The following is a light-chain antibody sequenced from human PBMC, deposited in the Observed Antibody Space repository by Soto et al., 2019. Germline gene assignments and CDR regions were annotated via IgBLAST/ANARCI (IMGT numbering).Light chain of an antibody. CDR3: SSYTSSSTPQV. Sequence: QAVVTQPASVSGSPGQSITISCTGTSSDVGGYNYVSWYQQHPGKAPKLMIYEVSNRPSGVSNRFSGSKSGNTASLTISGLQAEDEADYYCSSYTSSSTPQVFGTGTKLTXL. CDR2: EVS. V-gene: IGLV2-14*01. J-gene: IGLJ1*01. CDR1: SSDVGGYNY.